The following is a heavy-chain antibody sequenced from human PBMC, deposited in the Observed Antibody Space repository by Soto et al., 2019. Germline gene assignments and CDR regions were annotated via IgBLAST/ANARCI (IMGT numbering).Heavy chain of an antibody. D-gene: IGHD6-13*01. CDR3: ARSPRSSPYFDY. V-gene: IGHV5-51*01. CDR2: IYPGDHET. CDR1: GYTFSNFW. J-gene: IGHJ4*02. Sequence: GESLKISCQCSGYTFSNFWIGWVRQLPGKGLEWMGIIYPGDHETRYSPSFHGKVTLSVDKSINTAYLQWNSLEASDSAFYFCARSPRSSPYFDYWGQGGLVTVSS.